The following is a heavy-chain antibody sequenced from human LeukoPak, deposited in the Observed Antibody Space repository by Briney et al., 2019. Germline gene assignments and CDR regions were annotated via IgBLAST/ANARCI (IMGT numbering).Heavy chain of an antibody. CDR1: GGSISNGGNY. J-gene: IGHJ5*02. Sequence: SETLSLTCTVSGGSISNGGNYWSWIRQHPGKGLEWIAYIHDSGSTYYNPSLKSRVTISGDTSKNQFSLNLSSVTAADTAVYYCGRGPTGGYVGWFDPWGQGTLVTVSS. V-gene: IGHV4-31*03. CDR3: GRGPTGGYVGWFDP. CDR2: IHDSGST. D-gene: IGHD2-2*01.